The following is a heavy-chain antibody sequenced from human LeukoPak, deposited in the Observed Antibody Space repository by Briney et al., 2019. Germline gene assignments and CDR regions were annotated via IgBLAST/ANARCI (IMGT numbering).Heavy chain of an antibody. CDR3: ARGFRNGPFDC. CDR2: INRNGDST. V-gene: IGHV3-20*04. D-gene: IGHD2-8*01. Sequence: GGSLRLSCEASGFTFDDYGMSWVRQLPGKGLEWVSGINRNGDSTDYAGSVKGRFTISRDNAKNSHFLQMNSLRVEDTALYYCARGFRNGPFDCWGQGPLVPVPS. CDR1: GFTFDDYG. J-gene: IGHJ4*02.